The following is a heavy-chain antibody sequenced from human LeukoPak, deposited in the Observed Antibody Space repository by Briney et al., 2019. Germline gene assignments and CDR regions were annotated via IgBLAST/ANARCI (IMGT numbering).Heavy chain of an antibody. CDR1: GGTFSSYA. Sequence: GASVKVSCKASGGTFSSYAISWVRQAPGQGLEWMGGIIPIFGTANYAQKFQGRVTITADESTSTAYMELSSLRSEDTAVYYCASEGVRSSCYDYWGQGTLVTVSS. CDR2: IIPIFGTA. J-gene: IGHJ4*02. D-gene: IGHD6-13*01. CDR3: ASEGVRSSCYDY. V-gene: IGHV1-69*13.